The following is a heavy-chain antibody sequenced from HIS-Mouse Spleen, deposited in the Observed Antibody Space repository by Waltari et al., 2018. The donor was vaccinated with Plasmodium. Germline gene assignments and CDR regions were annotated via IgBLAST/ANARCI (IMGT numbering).Heavy chain of an antibody. CDR2: IKQDGREK. Sequence: EVQLVESGGGLVQPGGSLRLSCAASGFPFSSYWMRWVRQAPGKGREWVANIKQDGREKYYVDSVKGRFTISRDNAKNSLYLQMNSLRAEDTAVYYCASSWYWYFDLWGRGTLVTVSS. CDR1: GFPFSSYW. D-gene: IGHD6-13*01. J-gene: IGHJ2*01. CDR3: ASSWYWYFDL. V-gene: IGHV3-7*01.